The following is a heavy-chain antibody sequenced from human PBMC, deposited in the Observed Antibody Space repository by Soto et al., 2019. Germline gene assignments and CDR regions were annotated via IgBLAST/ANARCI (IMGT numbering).Heavy chain of an antibody. V-gene: IGHV4-61*01. J-gene: IGHJ4*02. CDR1: GGSDRRDSFY. D-gene: IGHD3-22*01. Sequence: PSETRSLTGTVAGGSDRRDSFYWSWIRQPPGKGLEWIAFIYHSGSTNYNPSLNSRGTREVDTSKNRFSLNRTTVTAADTAIYYCARARYANSGYSAENLPDYWGQGTLVTVSS. CDR3: ARARYANSGYSAENLPDY. CDR2: IYHSGST.